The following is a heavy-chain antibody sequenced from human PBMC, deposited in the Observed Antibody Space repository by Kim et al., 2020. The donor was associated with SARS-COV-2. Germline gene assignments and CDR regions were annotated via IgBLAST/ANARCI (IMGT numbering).Heavy chain of an antibody. CDR3: ARVPPDYYDSSGYQGRFDY. V-gene: IGHV3-30*04. Sequence: GGSLRLSCAASGFTFSSYAMHWVRQAPGKGLEWVAVISYDGSNKYYADSVKGRFTISRDNSKNTLYLQMNSLRAEDTAVNYCARVPPDYYDSSGYQGRFDYWGQGTLVTVSS. J-gene: IGHJ4*02. CDR1: GFTFSSYA. D-gene: IGHD3-22*01. CDR2: ISYDGSNK.